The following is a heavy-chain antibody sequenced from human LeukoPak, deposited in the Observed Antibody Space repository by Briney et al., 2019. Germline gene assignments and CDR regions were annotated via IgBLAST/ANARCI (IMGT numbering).Heavy chain of an antibody. J-gene: IGHJ6*03. CDR1: GGSFTDYY. V-gene: IGHV4-34*01. Sequence: SETLSLTCAVYGGSFTDYYWSWIRRPPGKGLEWIGEINHSGSTNYNPSLKSRVTISVDTSKNQFSLKLSSVTAADTAVYYCASLTGTTDYYYYYMDVWGKGTTVTVSS. CDR2: INHSGST. D-gene: IGHD1-20*01. CDR3: ASLTGTTDYYYYYMDV.